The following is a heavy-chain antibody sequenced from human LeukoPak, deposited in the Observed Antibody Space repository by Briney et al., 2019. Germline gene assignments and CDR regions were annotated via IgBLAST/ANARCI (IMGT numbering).Heavy chain of an antibody. V-gene: IGHV1-2*02. CDR2: ISPNGGAT. CDR3: ARSRVTTIPNLDY. D-gene: IGHD5-12*01. Sequence: ASVKVSCKASGYTFTGFYIHWVRQAPGQGLEWVGWISPNGGATNSAQHFQGRVTMTRDTSVSTAYMELSGLTFDDTALYFCARSRVTTIPNLDYWGQGILLTVSS. J-gene: IGHJ4*02. CDR1: GYTFTGFY.